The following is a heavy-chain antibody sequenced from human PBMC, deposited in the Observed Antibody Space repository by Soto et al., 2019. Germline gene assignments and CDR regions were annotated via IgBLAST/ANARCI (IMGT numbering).Heavy chain of an antibody. Sequence: QVQLVESGGGVVQPGRSLRLSCAASGYTFSSYGMHWVRQAPGKGLEWVAVIWYDGSNKYYAESVKGRFTISRDNSKNTVYLQTNSLRAEDTAVYYCARDLNHYASRSYPHGMDVWGQGTTVTVSS. J-gene: IGHJ6*02. CDR1: GYTFSSYG. V-gene: IGHV3-33*01. D-gene: IGHD3-10*01. CDR2: IWYDGSNK. CDR3: ARDLNHYASRSYPHGMDV.